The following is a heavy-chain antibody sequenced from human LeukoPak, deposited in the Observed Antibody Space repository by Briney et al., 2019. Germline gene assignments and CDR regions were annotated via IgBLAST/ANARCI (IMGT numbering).Heavy chain of an antibody. J-gene: IGHJ4*02. V-gene: IGHV3-23*01. CDR1: GITLRDYG. CDR3: AKRGVVIRVVLVGFHKEAYYFES. Sequence: GGSLRLSCAVSGITLRDYGMSWVRQAPGKGREWVAGISVSGGSTKYADSVKGRFTISRDNPKNTLFLQMNSLRAEDTAVYFCAKRGVVIRVVLVGFHKEAYYFESWGQGALVTVSS. CDR2: ISVSGGST. D-gene: IGHD3/OR15-3a*01.